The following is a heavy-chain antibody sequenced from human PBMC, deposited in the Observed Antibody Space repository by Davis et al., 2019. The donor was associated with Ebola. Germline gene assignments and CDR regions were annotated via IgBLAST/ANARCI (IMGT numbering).Heavy chain of an antibody. CDR1: GFSFSSSW. CDR3: AREEAAASFDP. J-gene: IGHJ5*02. D-gene: IGHD6-13*01. Sequence: GESLKISCAASGFSFSSSWMHWVRQAPGKGLVWVSGIKADGSITSYADSVKGRFTISRDNAENTLYLQMNSLTVEDTAVYYCAREEAAASFDPWGQGTLVTVSS. V-gene: IGHV3-74*01. CDR2: IKADGSIT.